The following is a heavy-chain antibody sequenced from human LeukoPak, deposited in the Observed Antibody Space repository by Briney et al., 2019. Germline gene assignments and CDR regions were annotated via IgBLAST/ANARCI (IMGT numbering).Heavy chain of an antibody. CDR1: GDSISSSSYY. J-gene: IGHJ1*01. Sequence: PSETLSLTCTISGDSISSSSYYWRWIRQPPGKRLEWIGDIYYRGSTYYSRSLKSRVSISIDTSYNQFSLTLNSVTAADTALYFCARRRYYDSTGYLDWGQGTLVTVSS. D-gene: IGHD3-22*01. V-gene: IGHV4-39*01. CDR3: ARRRYYDSTGYLD. CDR2: IYYRGST.